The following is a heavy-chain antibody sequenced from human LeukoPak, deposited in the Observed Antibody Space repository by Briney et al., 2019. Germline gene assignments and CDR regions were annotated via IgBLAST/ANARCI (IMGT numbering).Heavy chain of an antibody. D-gene: IGHD6-19*01. CDR2: ISGSGGST. J-gene: IGHJ4*02. Sequence: GGSLRLSCAASGFSFRSYWMSWVRQAPGKGLEWVSAISGSGGSTYYADSVKGRFTISRDNSKNTLYLQMNSLRAEDTAVYYCAKEQWLVRGDTDYWGEGTLVTISS. CDR1: GFSFRSYW. CDR3: AKEQWLVRGDTDY. V-gene: IGHV3-23*01.